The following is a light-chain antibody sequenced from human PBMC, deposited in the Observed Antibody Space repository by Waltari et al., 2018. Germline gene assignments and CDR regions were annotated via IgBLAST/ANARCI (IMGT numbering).Light chain of an antibody. J-gene: IGKJ2*01. V-gene: IGKV1-5*03. CDR1: QSLSTW. CDR3: QQYNTYSRT. CDR2: QAS. Sequence: DIQMTQSPSTLSASVGDRVTITCRASQSLSTWLAWYQQKPGKAPKLLIYQASSLDSGVPSRFSGSGSGTEFTLTISSLQPDDFATYYCQQYNTYSRTFGQGTKLEIK.